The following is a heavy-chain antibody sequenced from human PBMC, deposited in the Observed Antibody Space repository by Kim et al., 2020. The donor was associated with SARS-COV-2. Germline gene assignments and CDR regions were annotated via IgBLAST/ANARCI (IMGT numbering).Heavy chain of an antibody. D-gene: IGHD3-10*01. V-gene: IGHV3-9*01. CDR2: ISWNSGSI. Sequence: GGSLRLSCAASGFTFDDYAMHWVRQAPGKGLEWVSGISWNSGSIGYADSVKGRFTISRDNAKNSLYLQMNSLRAEDTALYYCAKDKFDPTKYGSGSYYLDYFDYWGQGTLVTVSS. CDR3: AKDKFDPTKYGSGSYYLDYFDY. J-gene: IGHJ4*02. CDR1: GFTFDDYA.